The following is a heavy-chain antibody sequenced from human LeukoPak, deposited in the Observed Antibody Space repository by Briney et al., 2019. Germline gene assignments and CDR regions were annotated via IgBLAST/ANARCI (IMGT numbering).Heavy chain of an antibody. CDR3: ARRYCRGGNCYYFDY. Sequence: SQTLSLTCTVSGGSVNSGNNCWSWLRQPAGNGLEWIGRICTSGSTNYNPSLKSRVTISVDTSKNQFSLNLNSVTAADTAVYYCARRYCRGGNCYYFDYWGQGTLVTVSS. CDR1: GGSVNSGNNC. CDR2: ICTSGST. J-gene: IGHJ4*02. D-gene: IGHD2-15*01. V-gene: IGHV4-61*02.